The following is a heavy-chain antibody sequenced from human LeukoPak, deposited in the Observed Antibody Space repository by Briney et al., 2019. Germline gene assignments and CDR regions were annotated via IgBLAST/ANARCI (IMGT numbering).Heavy chain of an antibody. Sequence: PGGSLRLSCAASGFTFSSYAMSWVRQAPGKGLEWVSAISGSGGSTYYADSVKGRFTISRDNSKNTLYLQMNSLRAEDTAVYYCAKPARVRRYCSSTSCYEDAFDIWGKGTMVTVSS. CDR2: ISGSGGST. J-gene: IGHJ3*02. CDR1: GFTFSSYA. V-gene: IGHV3-23*01. CDR3: AKPARVRRYCSSTSCYEDAFDI. D-gene: IGHD2-2*01.